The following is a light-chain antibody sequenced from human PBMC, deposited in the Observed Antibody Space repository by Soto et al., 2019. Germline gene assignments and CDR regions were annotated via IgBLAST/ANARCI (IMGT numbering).Light chain of an antibody. CDR1: SSDVGGNKY. Sequence: QSALTQPASVSGSPGQSITISCTGSSSDVGGNKYVSWYQQYPGKAPKLMICDVSNRPSGVSNRFSGSKSGNTASLTISGLQAEDEADYYCSAFTGTTYVFGTGTKLNVL. CDR3: SAFTGTTYV. V-gene: IGLV2-14*01. J-gene: IGLJ1*01. CDR2: DVS.